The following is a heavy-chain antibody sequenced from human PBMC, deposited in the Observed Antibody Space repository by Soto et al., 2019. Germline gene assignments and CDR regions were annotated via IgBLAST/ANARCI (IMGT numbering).Heavy chain of an antibody. D-gene: IGHD6-19*01. CDR3: ARRSLGGYFDY. Sequence: PGESLKISCKSPGYNFTNYWIGWVRQMPGKGLEWMGIVYPGDSDTRFSPSFQGQVTLSADNSINTAYLQWSSLKASDTAMYYCARRSLGGYFDYWGQGTLVTVSS. J-gene: IGHJ4*02. CDR2: VYPGDSDT. V-gene: IGHV5-51*01. CDR1: GYNFTNYW.